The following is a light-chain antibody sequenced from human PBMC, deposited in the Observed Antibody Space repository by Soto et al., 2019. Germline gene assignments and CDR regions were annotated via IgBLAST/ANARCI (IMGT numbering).Light chain of an antibody. J-gene: IGLJ3*02. Sequence: QSALTQPASVSGSPGQSITIYCTGTSSDVGGYNYVSWYQQHPGQVPKLTIYEVTNRPSGVSSRFSGSKSGNTASLTISGLQAEDEADYYCSSYTNIDTWVFGGGTKLTVL. V-gene: IGLV2-14*01. CDR2: EVT. CDR1: SSDVGGYNY. CDR3: SSYTNIDTWV.